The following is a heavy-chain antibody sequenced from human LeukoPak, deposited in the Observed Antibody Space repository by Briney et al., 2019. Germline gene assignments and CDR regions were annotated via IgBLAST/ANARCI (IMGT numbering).Heavy chain of an antibody. Sequence: PSETLSLTCTVSGDSIRSHYWSWIRQPPGKGLEWIGYIYYSGSTNYNPSLKSRVTISVDTSKNQFSPKLSSVTAADTAVYHCARNRVDTWAFDIWGQGTMVTVSS. CDR2: IYYSGST. CDR1: GDSIRSHY. CDR3: ARNRVDTWAFDI. J-gene: IGHJ3*02. D-gene: IGHD1-14*01. V-gene: IGHV4-59*11.